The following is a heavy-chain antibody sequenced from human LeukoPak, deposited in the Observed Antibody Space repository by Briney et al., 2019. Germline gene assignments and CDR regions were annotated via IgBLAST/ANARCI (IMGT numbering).Heavy chain of an antibody. Sequence: SETLSLTCTVSGGSISSSSYYWGWIRQPPGKGLEWIGSIYYSGSTYYNPSLKSRVTISVDTSKNQFSLKLSSVTAADTAVYYCARRRYSGSSSGFDPWGQGTLVTVSS. D-gene: IGHD6-13*01. CDR3: ARRRYSGSSSGFDP. CDR1: GGSISSSSYY. J-gene: IGHJ5*02. CDR2: IYYSGST. V-gene: IGHV4-39*01.